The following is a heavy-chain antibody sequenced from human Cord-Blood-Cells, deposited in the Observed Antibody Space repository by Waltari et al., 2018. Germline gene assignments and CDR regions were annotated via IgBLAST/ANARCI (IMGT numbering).Heavy chain of an antibody. CDR1: GFTLSSYW. J-gene: IGHJ4*02. V-gene: IGHV3-7*01. D-gene: IGHD6-13*01. CDR2: IKQCGREK. Sequence: EVQLVESGGGLVQPGGSLRLSCAASGFTLSSYWMSWVRQAPGKGWERMAHIKQCGREKYYVDPVKGRFTIPRDNAKNSLYLQMNSLRAEDTAVYYCAREDSSSYLDFDYWGQGTLVTVSS. CDR3: AREDSSSYLDFDY.